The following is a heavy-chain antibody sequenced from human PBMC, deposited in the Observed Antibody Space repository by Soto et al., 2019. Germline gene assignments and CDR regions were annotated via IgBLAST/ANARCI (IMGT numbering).Heavy chain of an antibody. CDR3: ARGHSGSYMFDY. J-gene: IGHJ4*02. Sequence: GESLKISCAASGFTFSSYNMNWARQAPGKGLEWVSSISGSGTFIYYADSVKGRFTTSRDNTKNSLYLQMNSLRAEDTAVYCCARGHSGSYMFDYWGQGTLVTVSS. D-gene: IGHD1-26*01. CDR2: ISGSGTFI. CDR1: GFTFSSYN. V-gene: IGHV3-21*06.